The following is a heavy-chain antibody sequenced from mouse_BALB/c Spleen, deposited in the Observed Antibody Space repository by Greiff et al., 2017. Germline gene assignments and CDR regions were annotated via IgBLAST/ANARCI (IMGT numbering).Heavy chain of an antibody. CDR2: INPSNGGT. Sequence: QVQLQQSGAELVKPGASVKLSCKASGYTFTSYYMYWVKQRPGQGLEWIGEINPSNGGTNFNEKFKSKATLTVDKSSSTAYMQLSSLTSEDSAVYYCTRWGYGNYFDYWGQGTTLTVSS. D-gene: IGHD2-10*02. J-gene: IGHJ2*01. CDR1: GYTFTSYY. CDR3: TRWGYGNYFDY. V-gene: IGHV1S81*02.